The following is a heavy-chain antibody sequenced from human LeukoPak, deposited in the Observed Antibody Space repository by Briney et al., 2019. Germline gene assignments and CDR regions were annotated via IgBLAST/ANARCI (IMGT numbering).Heavy chain of an antibody. CDR3: AKEMVYGGNFDY. Sequence: GGSLRLSCAASGFTFSSYAMSWVRQAPGKGLEWVSIISGGGRSTYYADSVKGRFTISRDNSKNTLFLQMNSLRAEDTAVYYCAKEMVYGGNFDYWGQGTMVTVSS. CDR2: ISGGGRST. V-gene: IGHV3-23*01. CDR1: GFTFSSYA. J-gene: IGHJ4*02. D-gene: IGHD4-23*01.